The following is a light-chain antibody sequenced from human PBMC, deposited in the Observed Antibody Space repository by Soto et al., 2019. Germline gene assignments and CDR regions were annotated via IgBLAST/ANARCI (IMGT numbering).Light chain of an antibody. J-gene: IGLJ2*01. CDR3: GTWDNSLSAVV. CDR1: SSNIGNNY. Sequence: QSVLTQPPSVSAAPGQTVTISCSGSSSNIGNNYVSWYQQLPGTAPKLLIYDNHKGPSGIPDRFSGSKSGTSATLGITGLQTGDEADYYCGTWDNSLSAVVFGGGTKVTVL. V-gene: IGLV1-51*01. CDR2: DNH.